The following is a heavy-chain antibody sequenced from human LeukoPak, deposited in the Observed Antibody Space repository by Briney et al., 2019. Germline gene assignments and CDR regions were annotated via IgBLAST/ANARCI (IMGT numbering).Heavy chain of an antibody. D-gene: IGHD1-14*01. J-gene: IGHJ5*02. CDR3: ARETPPYNNWFDP. V-gene: IGHV3-11*06. Sequence: GGSLRLSCAASGFTFSDYYMSWIRQAPGKGLEWVSYISSSSSYTNYADSVKGRFTISRDNAKNSLYLQMNSLRAEDTAVYYCARETPPYNNWFDPWGQGTLVTVS. CDR1: GFTFSDYY. CDR2: ISSSSSYT.